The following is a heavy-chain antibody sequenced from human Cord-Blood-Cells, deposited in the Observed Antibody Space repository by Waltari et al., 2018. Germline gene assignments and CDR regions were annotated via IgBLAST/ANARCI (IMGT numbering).Heavy chain of an antibody. V-gene: IGHV4-34*01. Sequence: QVQLQQWGAGLLKPSETLSLTCAVYGGPFSGYYWSWIRQPPGKGLEWIGEINHSGSTNYNPSLKSRVTISVDTSKNQFSLKLSSVTAADTAVYYCARHALGGNCSGGSCYFDYWGQGTLVTVSS. D-gene: IGHD2-15*01. CDR3: ARHALGGNCSGGSCYFDY. CDR2: INHSGST. CDR1: GGPFSGYY. J-gene: IGHJ4*02.